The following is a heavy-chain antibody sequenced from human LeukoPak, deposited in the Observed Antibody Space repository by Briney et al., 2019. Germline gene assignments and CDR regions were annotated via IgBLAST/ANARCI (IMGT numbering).Heavy chain of an antibody. CDR3: ARAYGDYEAYFDY. D-gene: IGHD4-17*01. CDR2: IYSGGST. Sequence: GGSLRLSCAASGFTFSSNYMSWVRQAPGKGLEWVSVIYSGGSTYYADSVKGRFTISRDNSKNTLYLQMNSLRAGDTAVYYCARAYGDYEAYFDYWGQGTLVTVSS. J-gene: IGHJ4*02. V-gene: IGHV3-66*01. CDR1: GFTFSSNY.